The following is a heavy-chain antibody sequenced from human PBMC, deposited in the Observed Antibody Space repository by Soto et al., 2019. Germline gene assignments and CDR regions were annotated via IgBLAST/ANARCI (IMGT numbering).Heavy chain of an antibody. CDR3: ARMIRQSIAARRYYFDY. CDR2: IYYSGST. D-gene: IGHD6-6*01. CDR1: GGSISSSSYY. Sequence: SETLSLTCTVSGGSISSSSYYWGWIRQPPGKGLEWIGSIYYSGSTYYNPSLKSRVTISVDTSKNQFSLKLSSVTAADTAVYYCARMIRQSIAARRYYFDYWGQGTLVTVSS. V-gene: IGHV4-39*01. J-gene: IGHJ4*02.